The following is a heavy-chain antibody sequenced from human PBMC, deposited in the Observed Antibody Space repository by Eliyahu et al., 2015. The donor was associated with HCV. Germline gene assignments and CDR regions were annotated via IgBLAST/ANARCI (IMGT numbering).Heavy chain of an antibody. CDR2: ISSSSSYI. CDR1: GFTFSSYS. D-gene: IGHD3-22*01. Sequence: EVQLVESGGGLVKPGGSLRLSCAASGFTFSSYSMNWVRQAPEKGLEWVSSISSSSSYIYYADSVKGRFTISRDNAKNSLYLQMNSLRAEDTAVYYCARQRSGYHIDAFDIWGQGTMVTVSS. V-gene: IGHV3-21*01. CDR3: ARQRSGYHIDAFDI. J-gene: IGHJ3*02.